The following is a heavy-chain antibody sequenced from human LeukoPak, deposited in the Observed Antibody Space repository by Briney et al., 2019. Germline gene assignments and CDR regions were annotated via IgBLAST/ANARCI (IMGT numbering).Heavy chain of an antibody. J-gene: IGHJ5*02. Sequence: GGSLRLSCAASGFTVSSNYMSWVRQAPGKGLEWVSVIYSGGSTHYADSVKGRFTISRDNSKNTLYLQMNSLRAEDTAVYYCARDFIVGATGDRWFDPWGQGTLVTVSS. CDR2: IYSGGST. CDR3: ARDFIVGATGDRWFDP. V-gene: IGHV3-53*01. CDR1: GFTVSSNY. D-gene: IGHD1-26*01.